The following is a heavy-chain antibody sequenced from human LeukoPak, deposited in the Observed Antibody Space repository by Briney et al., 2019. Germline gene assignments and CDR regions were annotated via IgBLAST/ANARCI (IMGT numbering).Heavy chain of an antibody. CDR3: AGLASGYGSPFDP. Sequence: PSETLSLTCTVSGGSISSYYWSWIRQPPGKGLEWIGYIYYSGSTNYNPSLKSRVTISVDTSKNQFSLKLSSVTAADKAVYYCAGLASGYGSPFDPWGQGTLVTVSS. J-gene: IGHJ5*02. D-gene: IGHD5-12*01. CDR1: GGSISSYY. V-gene: IGHV4-59*08. CDR2: IYYSGST.